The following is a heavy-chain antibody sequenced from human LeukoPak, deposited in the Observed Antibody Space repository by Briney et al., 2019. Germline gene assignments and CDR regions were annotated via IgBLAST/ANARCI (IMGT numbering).Heavy chain of an antibody. CDR3: ARGDGYYGMDV. J-gene: IGHJ6*02. CDR2: IYYSGST. Sequence: SETLSLTCTVSGGSISSYYWSWIRQPPGKGLEWIGYIYYSGSTNYNPSLKSRVTISVDTSKNQFPLKLSSMTAADTAVYYCARGDGYYGMDVWGQGTTVTVSS. CDR1: GGSISSYY. V-gene: IGHV4-59*01. D-gene: IGHD5-24*01.